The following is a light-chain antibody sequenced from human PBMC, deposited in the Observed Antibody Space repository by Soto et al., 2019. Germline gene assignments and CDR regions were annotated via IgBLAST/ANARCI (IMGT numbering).Light chain of an antibody. CDR1: QSISVW. CDR2: KAS. Sequence: DIQMTQSPSTLSASVGDRVTITCRASQSISVWLAWYQQKAGKAPNLLIYKASRLESGVPSRFSGSGSETEFTLTIRSLQPDDIATYYCQQYSTYTPRTFGQGTKVDIK. CDR3: QQYSTYTPRT. V-gene: IGKV1-5*03. J-gene: IGKJ1*01.